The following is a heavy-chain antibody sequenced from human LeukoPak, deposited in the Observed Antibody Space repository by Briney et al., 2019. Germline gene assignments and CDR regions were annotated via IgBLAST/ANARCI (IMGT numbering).Heavy chain of an antibody. CDR1: GYTFTSHG. CDR3: ACPGATPTGAAFDY. Sequence: WASVKVSCKASGYTFTSHGISWVRQAPGQGLEWMGWISAYNGNTNYAQKLQGRVTMTTDTSTSTAYMELSSLRSEDTAVYYCACPGATPTGAAFDYWGQGTLVTVSS. V-gene: IGHV1-18*01. CDR2: ISAYNGNT. D-gene: IGHD2-15*01. J-gene: IGHJ4*02.